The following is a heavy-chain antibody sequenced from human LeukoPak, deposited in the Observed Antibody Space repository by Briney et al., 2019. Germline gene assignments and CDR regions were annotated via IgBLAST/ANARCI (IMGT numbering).Heavy chain of an antibody. CDR2: IYYSGST. CDR3: ARVAAAADTVSGMDV. V-gene: IGHV4-59*01. CDR1: GGSISSYY. Sequence: SETLSLTCTVSGGSISSYYWSWIRQPPGKGLEWIGYIYYSGSTNYNPSLKSRVTISVDTSKNQFSLKLSSVTAADTAVYYCARVAAAADTVSGMDVWGQGTTVTVSS. J-gene: IGHJ6*02. D-gene: IGHD6-13*01.